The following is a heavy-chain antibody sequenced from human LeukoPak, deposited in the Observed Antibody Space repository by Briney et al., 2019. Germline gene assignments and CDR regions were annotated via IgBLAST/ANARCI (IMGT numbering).Heavy chain of an antibody. Sequence: ASVKVSCKASGYTFTSYAMNWVRQAPGQGLEWMGWINTNTGNPTYAQGFTGRFVFSLDTSVSTAYLQISSLRAEDTAVYYCARDRYQLPRILYYYYMDVWGKGTTVTVSS. CDR2: INTNTGNP. J-gene: IGHJ6*03. V-gene: IGHV7-4-1*02. D-gene: IGHD2-2*01. CDR1: GYTFTSYA. CDR3: ARDRYQLPRILYYYYMDV.